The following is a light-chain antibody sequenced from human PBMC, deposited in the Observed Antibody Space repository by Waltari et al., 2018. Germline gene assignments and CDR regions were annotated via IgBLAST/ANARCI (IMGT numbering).Light chain of an antibody. CDR3: GADHGTGSNFVYV. V-gene: IGLV9-49*01. Sequence: QPVLTQPPSASASLGASVTLTCTLSRDYCNYKVDWYQQRPGKGPRFGMRVGTGGIVGSKGDGIPDRFSVLASGLNRYLTIKNSQEEDESDYHCGADHGTGSNFVYVFGTGTKVTVL. J-gene: IGLJ1*01. CDR1: RDYCNYK. CDR2: VGTGGIVG.